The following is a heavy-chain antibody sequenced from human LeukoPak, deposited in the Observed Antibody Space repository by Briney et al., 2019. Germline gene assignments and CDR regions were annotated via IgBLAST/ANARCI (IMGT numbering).Heavy chain of an antibody. CDR2: ISSSSYI. Sequence: PGGSLRLSCAASGFTFSTYSMNWVRQAPGKGLEWVSSISSSSYIYYADSVKGRFTISRDNAKKSVYLQMNSLRAEDTAVYYCARAYSERYGLGYYYMDVWGKGTTVTISS. CDR3: ARAYSERYGLGYYYMDV. CDR1: GFTFSTYS. D-gene: IGHD1-26*01. V-gene: IGHV3-21*01. J-gene: IGHJ6*03.